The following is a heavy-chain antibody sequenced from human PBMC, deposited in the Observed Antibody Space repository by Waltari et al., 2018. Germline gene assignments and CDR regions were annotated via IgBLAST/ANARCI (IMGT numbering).Heavy chain of an antibody. CDR1: GGSISSSSYY. V-gene: IGHV4-39*07. J-gene: IGHJ4*02. CDR3: ARFIRGLPHY. CDR2: FYYSGST. Sequence: QLQLQESGPGLVKPSENLSLTCTVSGGSISSSSYYWGWIRQPPGKGLEWIGSFYYSGSTYYNPSLKSRVTISVDTSKNQFSLKLSSVTAADTAVYYCARFIRGLPHYWGQGTLVTVSS. D-gene: IGHD4-17*01.